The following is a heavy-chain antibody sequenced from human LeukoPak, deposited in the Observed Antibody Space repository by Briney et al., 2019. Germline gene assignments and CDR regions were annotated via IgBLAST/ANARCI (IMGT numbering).Heavy chain of an antibody. Sequence: SETLSLTCAGYGGSFSGYYWSWIRQPPGKGLEWIGEINHSGSTNYNPSLKSRVTISVDTSKNQFSLKLSSVTAVDTAVYYCARISPDGAAAGNAFDPWGQGTLVTVSS. CDR3: ARISPDGAAAGNAFDP. V-gene: IGHV4-34*01. J-gene: IGHJ5*02. D-gene: IGHD6-25*01. CDR1: GGSFSGYY. CDR2: INHSGST.